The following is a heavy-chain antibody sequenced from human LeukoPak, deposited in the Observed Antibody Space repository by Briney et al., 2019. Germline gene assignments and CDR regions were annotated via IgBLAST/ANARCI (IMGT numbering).Heavy chain of an antibody. V-gene: IGHV3-23*01. CDR2: ISGGAGGA. CDR1: GFTLSAYM. CDR3: TKDPLDY. Sequence: GGSLRLSCVASGFTLSAYMMSWVRQAPGKGLEWVSGISGGAGGAFYTDSVRGRFTISRDSPKNTLYLQMNSLRVEDTAVYYCTKDPLDYWGQGTLVTVSS. J-gene: IGHJ4*02.